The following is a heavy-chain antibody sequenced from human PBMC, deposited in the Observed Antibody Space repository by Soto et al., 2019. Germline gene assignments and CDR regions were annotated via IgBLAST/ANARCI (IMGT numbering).Heavy chain of an antibody. D-gene: IGHD3-10*01. CDR1: GGSISSYY. J-gene: IGHJ4*02. CDR3: ARFKRGSGYFDY. V-gene: IGHV4-59*01. CDR2: IYYSGST. Sequence: PSETLSLTCTVSGGSISSYYWSWIRQPPGKGLEWIGYIYYSGSTNYNPSLKSRVTISVDTSKNQFSLKLSSVTAADTAVYYCARFKRGSGYFDYWGQGTLVTVSS.